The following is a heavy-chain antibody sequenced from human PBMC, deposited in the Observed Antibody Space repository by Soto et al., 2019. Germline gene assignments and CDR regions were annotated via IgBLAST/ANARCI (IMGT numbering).Heavy chain of an antibody. V-gene: IGHV1-18*01. CDR2: ISAYNGNT. CDR3: ARDFGYCSGGSCYANPYFDY. Sequence: GALVKVSCKASGYTFTSYGISWVRQAPGQGLEWMGWISAYNGNTNYAQKLQGRVTMTTDTSTSTAYMELRSLRSDDTAVYYCARDFGYCSGGSCYANPYFDYWGQGTLVTVSS. CDR1: GYTFTSYG. J-gene: IGHJ4*02. D-gene: IGHD2-15*01.